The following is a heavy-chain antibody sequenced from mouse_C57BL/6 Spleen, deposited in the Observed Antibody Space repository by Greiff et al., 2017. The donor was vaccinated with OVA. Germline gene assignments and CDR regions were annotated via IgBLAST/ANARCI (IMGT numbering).Heavy chain of an antibody. D-gene: IGHD1-1*01. CDR1: GYAFTNYL. Sequence: VQLQQSGAELVRPGTSVKVSCKASGYAFTNYLIEWVKQRPGQGLEWIGVINPGSGGTKYNEKFKGKATLTADKSSSTAYMQLSSLTSEDSAFYFCARKGPYYYGSSYVYFDVWGTGTTVTVSS. CDR3: ARKGPYYYGSSYVYFDV. CDR2: INPGSGGT. J-gene: IGHJ1*03. V-gene: IGHV1-54*01.